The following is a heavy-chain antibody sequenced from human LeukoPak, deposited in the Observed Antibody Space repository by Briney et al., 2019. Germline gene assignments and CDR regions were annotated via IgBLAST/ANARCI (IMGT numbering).Heavy chain of an antibody. V-gene: IGHV4-38-2*02. Sequence: SETLSLTCSVSGYSISSGYYWGWIRQPPGKGLEWIGSIYHGGSTYYNPSLKSRVTISVDTSKNQFSLKLSSVTAADTALYYCARQRWLVHNWFDPWGQGTLVTVSS. CDR1: GYSISSGYY. J-gene: IGHJ5*02. CDR2: IYHGGST. CDR3: ARQRWLVHNWFDP. D-gene: IGHD6-19*01.